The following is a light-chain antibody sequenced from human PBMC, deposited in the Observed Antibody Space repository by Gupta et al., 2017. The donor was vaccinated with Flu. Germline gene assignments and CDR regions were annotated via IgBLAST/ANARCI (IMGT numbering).Light chain of an antibody. CDR2: DAS. CDR1: QGISDY. CDR3: QQRGSCPQT. J-gene: IGKJ1*01. Sequence: IVFKHSPAILSLSPGERATLSCRASQGISDYLAWYQQKPGQSPRLLIYDASKRATGIPARFSGSGSGTDFTLTISSLDPEDFAVYYCQQRGSCPQTFGQGTKVEIK. V-gene: IGKV3-11*01.